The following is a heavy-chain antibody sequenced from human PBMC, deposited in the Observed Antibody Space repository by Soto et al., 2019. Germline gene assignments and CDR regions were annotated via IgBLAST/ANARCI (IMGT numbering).Heavy chain of an antibody. D-gene: IGHD2-21*02. V-gene: IGHV3-74*01. CDR2: INSDGSST. J-gene: IGHJ6*03. CDR3: ASSPGGDSPYYYYYYMDV. CDR1: GFTFSSYW. Sequence: GGSLRLSCAASGFTFSSYWMHWVRQAPGKGLVWVSRINSDGSSTSYADSVKGRFTISRDNAKNTLYLQMNSLRAEDTAVYYCASSPGGDSPYYYYYYMDVWGKGTTVTVSS.